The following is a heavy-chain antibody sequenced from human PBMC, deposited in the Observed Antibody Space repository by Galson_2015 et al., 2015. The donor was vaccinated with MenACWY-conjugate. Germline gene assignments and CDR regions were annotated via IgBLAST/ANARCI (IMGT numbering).Heavy chain of an antibody. J-gene: IGHJ5*02. V-gene: IGHV1-24*01. CDR2: FDPEDGET. CDR3: TTDPEYSSSP. Sequence: SVKVSCKVSGYTLTELSMHWVRQAPGKGLEWMGGFDPEDGETIYAQKFQGRVAMTEDTSTDTAYMELSSLRSEDTAVYYCTTDPEYSSSPWGQGTLVTVSS. D-gene: IGHD6-6*01. CDR1: GYTLTELS.